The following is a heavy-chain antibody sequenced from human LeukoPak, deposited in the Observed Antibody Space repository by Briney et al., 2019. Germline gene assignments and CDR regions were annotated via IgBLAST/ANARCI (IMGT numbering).Heavy chain of an antibody. CDR2: IYPGDSDT. Sequence: GESLKISCKGSGYSFTSYWIGWVRQMPGKGLEWMGIIYPGDSDTRYSPSFQGQVTISADKSISTAYLQWSSLKASDTAMYYCARRHPLSGYSSSWDWFDPWGQGTLVTVSS. CDR1: GYSFTSYW. J-gene: IGHJ5*02. D-gene: IGHD6-13*01. CDR3: ARRHPLSGYSSSWDWFDP. V-gene: IGHV5-51*01.